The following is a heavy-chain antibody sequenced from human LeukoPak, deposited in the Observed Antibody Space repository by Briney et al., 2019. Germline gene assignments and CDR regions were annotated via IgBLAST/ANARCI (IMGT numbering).Heavy chain of an antibody. D-gene: IGHD5-18*01. J-gene: IGHJ4*02. V-gene: IGHV5-51*01. CDR3: ARRGAAMTGFFDY. Sequence: GESLKISCKGSGYSFTSYWIAWVRQMPGKGLEWMGIIYPGDSDTRYSPSFQGQVTISADRSISTAYRQWSSLKASDTAMYYCARRGAAMTGFFDYWGQGTLVTVSS. CDR1: GYSFTSYW. CDR2: IYPGDSDT.